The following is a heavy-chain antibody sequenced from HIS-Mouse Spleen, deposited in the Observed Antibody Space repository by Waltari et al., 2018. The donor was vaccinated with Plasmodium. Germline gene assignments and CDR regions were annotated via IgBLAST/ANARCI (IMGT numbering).Heavy chain of an antibody. CDR2: IKQDGSEK. CDR3: ASSLYWYFDL. Sequence: EVQLVESGGGLVQPGGSLRLSCAASGFTFIGYWMSWVRQAPGKGLEWVANIKQDGSEKYYVETVEGRFTISRDNAKYSLYLQMNSLRAEDTAVYYCASSLYWYFDLWGRGTLVTVSS. J-gene: IGHJ2*01. CDR1: GFTFIGYW. V-gene: IGHV3-7*01. D-gene: IGHD2-2*01.